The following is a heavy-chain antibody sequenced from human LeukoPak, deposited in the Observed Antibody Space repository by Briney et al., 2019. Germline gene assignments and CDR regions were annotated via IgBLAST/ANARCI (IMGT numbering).Heavy chain of an antibody. V-gene: IGHV4-38-2*02. CDR2: IYHSGTT. D-gene: IGHD2-21*02. J-gene: IGHJ5*02. CDR1: GYSISSGYS. Sequence: PTETLSLTCTVSGYSISSGYSAWIRHSPGKGPEWIASIYHSGTTYSNPSLQSRVTLSIDTSKNQFSLKVTSLTAADTAVYYCARDPALTFNWFDPWGQGTLVTVFS. CDR3: ARDPALTFNWFDP.